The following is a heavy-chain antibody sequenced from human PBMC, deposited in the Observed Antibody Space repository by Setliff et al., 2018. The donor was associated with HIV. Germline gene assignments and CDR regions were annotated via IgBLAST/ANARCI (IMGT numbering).Heavy chain of an antibody. Sequence: GESLKISCAPSGFTFSDYGIHWVRQAPGKGLEWLTYIRYDASNKFYADSVKGRFTISRDNSKNTLFLQLNSLRVDDTAVYYCAKSCDVPSKPGPYYYSMDVWGKGTTVTVS. CDR1: GFTFSDYG. J-gene: IGHJ6*03. CDR3: AKSCDVPSKPGPYYYSMDV. D-gene: IGHD2-2*01. CDR2: IRYDASNK. V-gene: IGHV3-30*02.